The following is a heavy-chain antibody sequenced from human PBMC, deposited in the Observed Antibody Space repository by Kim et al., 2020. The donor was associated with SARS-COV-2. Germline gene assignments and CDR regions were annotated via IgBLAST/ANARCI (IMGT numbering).Heavy chain of an antibody. D-gene: IGHD2-15*01. Sequence: GGSLRLSCAPSGFTFSSYCMHWVRQAPGKGLESVAVIWYDGSNKYYADSVNGRFTISRYNSKNTLYLQMNSLRVEDTAVYYCSKDPSGCRGGTCYPDYWGKGILVTVSS. CDR3: SKDPSGCRGGTCYPDY. CDR2: IWYDGSNK. V-gene: IGHV3-33*06. J-gene: IGHJ4*02. CDR1: GFTFSSYC.